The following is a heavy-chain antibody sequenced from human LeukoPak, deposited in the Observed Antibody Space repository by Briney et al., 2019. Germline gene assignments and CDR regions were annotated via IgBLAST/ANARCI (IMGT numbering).Heavy chain of an antibody. V-gene: IGHV1-8*03. Sequence: ASVKVSCTASGYTFTSYDINWVRQATGQGLEWMGWMNPNSGNTCYAQNFQGRVTITRNTSISTAYMELSSLRSEDTAEYYCERGRIAVAGAFDYSGEGEPVTASS. D-gene: IGHD6-19*01. J-gene: IGHJ4*02. CDR3: ERGRIAVAGAFDY. CDR1: GYTFTSYD. CDR2: MNPNSGNT.